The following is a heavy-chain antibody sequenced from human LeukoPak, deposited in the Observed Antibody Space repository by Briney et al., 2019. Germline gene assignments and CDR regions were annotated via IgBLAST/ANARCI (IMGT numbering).Heavy chain of an antibody. D-gene: IGHD3-16*01. J-gene: IGHJ4*02. Sequence: GASVKVSCKASGYTFTGSYLHWVRQAPGQGLEWMGWINPNSGATNYAQKFQGRVTMTRDTSVSTVYMEVGRLRSDDTAVYYCARWESNAYLLKWGQGTLVTVSS. CDR2: INPNSGAT. CDR3: ARWESNAYLLK. V-gene: IGHV1-2*02. CDR1: GYTFTGSY.